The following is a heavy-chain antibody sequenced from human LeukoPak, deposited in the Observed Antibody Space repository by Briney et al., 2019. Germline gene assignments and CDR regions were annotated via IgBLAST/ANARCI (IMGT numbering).Heavy chain of an antibody. CDR2: INPAGSET. Sequence: PGGSLRLSCAASGFSFSAYWMTWVRQAPGTGLEWVANINPAGSETYYVDPVKGRFSISRDNAKNLVYLQMNSLRAEDTAVYYCARDTTSLRGSYYYYGMDVWGQGTTVTVSS. CDR1: GFSFSAYW. V-gene: IGHV3-7*03. D-gene: IGHD3-10*01. CDR3: ARDTTSLRGSYYYYGMDV. J-gene: IGHJ6*02.